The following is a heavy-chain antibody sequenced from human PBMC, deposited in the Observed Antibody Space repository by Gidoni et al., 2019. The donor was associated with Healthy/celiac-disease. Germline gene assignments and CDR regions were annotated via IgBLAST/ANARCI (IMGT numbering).Heavy chain of an antibody. D-gene: IGHD3-10*01. CDR3: AKGLRIAYGSGSYSFDY. Sequence: EVQLLESGGGLVQPGGSLRLSCAASGFTFSSYAMSWVRQAPGKGLECVSAISGSGGSTYYADSVKGRFTISRDNSKNTLYLQMNSLRAEDTAVYYCAKGLRIAYGSGSYSFDYWGQGTLVTVSS. CDR1: GFTFSSYA. V-gene: IGHV3-23*01. J-gene: IGHJ4*02. CDR2: ISGSGGST.